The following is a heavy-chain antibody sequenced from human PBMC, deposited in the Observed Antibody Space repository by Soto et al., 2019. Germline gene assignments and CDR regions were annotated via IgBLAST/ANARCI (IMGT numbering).Heavy chain of an antibody. J-gene: IGHJ6*03. CDR1: GESLSDYF. CDR2: INHLGSI. D-gene: IGHD2-21*01. Sequence: PSETLSLTCVVYGESLSDYFWSWIRQPPGMALEWIGEINHLGSINYNPSLKSRVTMSVDTSKNQFSLTLNSVTAADTATYYCARGGISHWAYFYYMDVWDRGTTVT. CDR3: ARGGISHWAYFYYMDV. V-gene: IGHV4-34*01.